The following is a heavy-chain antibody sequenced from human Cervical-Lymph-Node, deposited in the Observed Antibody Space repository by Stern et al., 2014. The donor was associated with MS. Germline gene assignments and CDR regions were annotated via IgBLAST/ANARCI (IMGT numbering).Heavy chain of an antibody. Sequence: QVQLQESGPGLVKPSETLSLTCTVSGGSISSYYWSWIRQPPGKGLEWIGDIYYSGSANYNPSIKSRVTISVDTSKNQFSLKLSSVTAADTAVYYCARAPRSSGWYGGAIEYWGQGTLVTVSS. CDR1: GGSISSYY. CDR2: IYYSGSA. CDR3: ARAPRSSGWYGGAIEY. V-gene: IGHV4-59*01. D-gene: IGHD6-19*01. J-gene: IGHJ4*02.